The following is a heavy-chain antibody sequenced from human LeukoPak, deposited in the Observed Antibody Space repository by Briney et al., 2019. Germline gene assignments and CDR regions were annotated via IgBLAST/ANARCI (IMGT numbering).Heavy chain of an antibody. D-gene: IGHD3-22*01. J-gene: IGHJ4*02. CDR3: ARDLGGDYYDSSGYSDY. Sequence: ASVKVSCKASGYTFTSYGISWVRQAPGQGLEWMGWISAYNGNTNYAQKLQGRVTMTTDTSTSTAYMELRSLRSEDTAVYYCARDLGGDYYDSSGYSDYWGQGTLVTVSS. V-gene: IGHV1-18*01. CDR2: ISAYNGNT. CDR1: GYTFTSYG.